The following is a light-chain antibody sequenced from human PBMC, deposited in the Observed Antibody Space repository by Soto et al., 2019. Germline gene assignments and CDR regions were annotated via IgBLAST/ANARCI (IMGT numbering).Light chain of an antibody. CDR1: SGFVGSFSL. J-gene: IGLJ2*01. Sequence: QSVLAQPASVSGSPGQSITISCTGTSGFVGSFSLVSWYQQHPGKAPKLLIYGNNDRPSGVPDRFSGSKSGTSASLAITGLQAEDEADYYCQSYDTSLSGSVFGRGTKVTVL. CDR3: QSYDTSLSGSV. CDR2: GNN. V-gene: IGLV1-40*01.